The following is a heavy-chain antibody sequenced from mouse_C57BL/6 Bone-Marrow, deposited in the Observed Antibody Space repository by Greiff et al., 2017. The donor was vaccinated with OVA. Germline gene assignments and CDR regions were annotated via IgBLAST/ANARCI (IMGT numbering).Heavy chain of an antibody. Sequence: QVQLKESGAELARPGASVKLSCKASGYTFTSYGISWVKQRTGQGLEWIGEIYPRSGNTYYNEKFKGKATLTADKSSSTAYMELRSLTSEDSAVYFCARRGLRGRYFDVWGTGTTVTVSS. CDR3: ARRGLRGRYFDV. J-gene: IGHJ1*03. V-gene: IGHV1-81*01. CDR2: IYPRSGNT. CDR1: GYTFTSYG.